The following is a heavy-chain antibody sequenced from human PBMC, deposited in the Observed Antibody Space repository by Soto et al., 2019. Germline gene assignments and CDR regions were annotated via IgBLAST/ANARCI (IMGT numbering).Heavy chain of an antibody. CDR1: GTTFSNFA. CDR2: IILPFGTP. CDR3: VRGPDYQGYFDY. Sequence: SVKVSCKASGTTFSNFAIGWVRQAPGQGLEWMGGIILPFGTPNYAQKFQGRVTISADESMTTAYMELRGLRSEDTAVYYCVRGPDYQGYFDYWGQGTLVTVSS. V-gene: IGHV1-69*13. J-gene: IGHJ4*02. D-gene: IGHD3-10*01.